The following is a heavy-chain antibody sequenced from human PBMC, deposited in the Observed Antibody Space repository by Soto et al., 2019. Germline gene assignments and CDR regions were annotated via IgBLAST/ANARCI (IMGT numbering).Heavy chain of an antibody. CDR3: ARRTVTTYEFDY. CDR1: GGSISSYY. Sequence: SETLSLTCTVSGGSISSYYWSWIRQPPGKGLEWIGYIYYSGSTNYNPSLKSRVTISVDTSKNQFSLKLSSVTAADTAVYYCARRTVTTYEFDYWGQGTLVTVSS. J-gene: IGHJ4*02. CDR2: IYYSGST. V-gene: IGHV4-59*08. D-gene: IGHD4-17*01.